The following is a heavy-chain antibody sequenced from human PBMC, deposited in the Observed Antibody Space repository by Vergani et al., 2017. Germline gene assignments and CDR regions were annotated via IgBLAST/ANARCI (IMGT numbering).Heavy chain of an antibody. V-gene: IGHV1-69*08. J-gene: IGHJ6*02. CDR1: GATFRSNT. CDR3: ARDPRGYXGDPEDYYSGMDV. CDR2: IIPVLGKT. D-gene: IGHD2-21*02. Sequence: QVQLVQSGAEVKKPGSSVKVSCKASGATFRSNTISWVRQVPGQGLEWMGRIIPVLGKTKYAQDFQGRLTITADTSTSTAYMELTSLRSQDTAVYYCARDPRGYXGDPEDYYSGMDVWGQGTTVTVSS.